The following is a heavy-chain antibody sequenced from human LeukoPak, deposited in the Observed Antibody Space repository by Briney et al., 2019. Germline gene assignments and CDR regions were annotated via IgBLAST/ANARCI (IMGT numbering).Heavy chain of an antibody. CDR3: ARTNYGDYNWFDP. CDR2: IHYTGST. D-gene: IGHD4-17*01. CDR1: SGSVSSGSDY. Sequence: SETLSLTCKVSSGSVSSGSDYWSWIRQRPGQGLEWIGYIHYTGSTKYNPSLKSRVTISVDTSKNQFSLEVTSVTAADTAVYYCARTNYGDYNWFDPWGQGTLVTVSS. V-gene: IGHV4-61*01. J-gene: IGHJ5*02.